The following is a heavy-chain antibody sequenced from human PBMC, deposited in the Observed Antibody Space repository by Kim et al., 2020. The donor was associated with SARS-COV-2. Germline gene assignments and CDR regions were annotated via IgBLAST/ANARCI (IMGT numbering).Heavy chain of an antibody. CDR1: GFVFSDYA. Sequence: GGSLRLSCVASGFVFSDYAMTWVRQTPGKGLEWVASITSDGIRTFYADSLKGRVTISGDSSQTTLYLQMNNLRAEDSAIYFCAKRMFPDTSPGSFFDFWGQGALVTVSS. CDR3: AKRMFPDTSPGSFFDF. D-gene: IGHD3-10*02. V-gene: IGHV3-23*01. CDR2: ITSDGIRT. J-gene: IGHJ4*02.